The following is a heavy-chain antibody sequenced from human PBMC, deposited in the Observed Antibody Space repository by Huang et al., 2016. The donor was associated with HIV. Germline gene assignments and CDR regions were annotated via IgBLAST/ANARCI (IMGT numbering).Heavy chain of an antibody. V-gene: IGHV4-61*03. D-gene: IGHD2-2*01. CDR1: GGSGSSGSYY. CDR2: IYYTGRT. J-gene: IGHJ5*02. Sequence: QVHLQESGPGLVKTSETLSLTCTVSGGSGSSGSYYWSWNRQPPGEGLEWIGLIYYTGRTSYNPSLTSRVTISIDTSTHRFSLNLTSVTAADTAMYYCAAGLYQLWFDPWGQGTLVTVSS. CDR3: AAGLYQLWFDP.